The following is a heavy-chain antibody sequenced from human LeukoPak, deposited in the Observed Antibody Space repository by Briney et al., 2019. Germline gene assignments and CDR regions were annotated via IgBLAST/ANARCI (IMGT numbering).Heavy chain of an antibody. CDR1: GFTFSSYA. CDR3: ARADSYGSSFDY. Sequence: GGSLRLSCAASGFTFSSYAMSWVRQAPGKGLEWVSAISGSGGSTYYADSVKGRFTISRDNAKNSLYLQMNSLRAEDTAVYYCARADSYGSSFDYWGQGTLVTVSS. J-gene: IGHJ4*02. CDR2: ISGSGGST. V-gene: IGHV3-23*01. D-gene: IGHD5-18*01.